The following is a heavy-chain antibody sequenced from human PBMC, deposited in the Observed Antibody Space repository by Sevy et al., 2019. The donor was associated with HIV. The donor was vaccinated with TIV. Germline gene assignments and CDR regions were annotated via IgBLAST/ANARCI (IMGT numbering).Heavy chain of an antibody. Sequence: GGSLRLSCTASGFTFRDYAMAWFRQTPGKGLEWLGLIRRKGSCGAADYAASVKDRFIISRDDSRSIAYLEMNSLKTDDTAVYFCSRDYDRRGGNYVSFDPWGQGTLVTVSS. CDR3: SRDYDRRGGNYVSFDP. CDR1: GFTFRDYA. CDR2: IRRKGSCGAA. V-gene: IGHV3-49*03. J-gene: IGHJ5*02. D-gene: IGHD3-16*01.